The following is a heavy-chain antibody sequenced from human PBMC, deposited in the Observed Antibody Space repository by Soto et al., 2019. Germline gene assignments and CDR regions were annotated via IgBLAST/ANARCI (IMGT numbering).Heavy chain of an antibody. CDR3: ARDPGGGALDI. D-gene: IGHD2-15*01. V-gene: IGHV3-53*01. Sequence: EVSLRLSGAASGFTVSSNYMSWVRQAPGKGLEWVSVIYSGGSTYYADSVKGRFTISRDNSTNTLYLQMNSLRAEDTAVYYCARDPGGGALDIWGQGTMVTV. CDR2: IYSGGST. J-gene: IGHJ3*02. CDR1: GFTVSSNY.